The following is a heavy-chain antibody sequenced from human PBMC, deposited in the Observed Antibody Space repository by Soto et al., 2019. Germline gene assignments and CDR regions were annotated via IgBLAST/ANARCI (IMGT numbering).Heavy chain of an antibody. J-gene: IGHJ3*02. CDR2: INHSGGT. Sequence: SETLSLTCAVYGGSFSGYYWSWIRQPPGKGLEWIGEINHSGGTNYNPSLKSRVTISVDTSKNQFSLKLSSVTAADTAVYYCARRHSAFDIWGQGTMVTVSS. V-gene: IGHV4-34*01. CDR3: ARRHSAFDI. CDR1: GGSFSGYY.